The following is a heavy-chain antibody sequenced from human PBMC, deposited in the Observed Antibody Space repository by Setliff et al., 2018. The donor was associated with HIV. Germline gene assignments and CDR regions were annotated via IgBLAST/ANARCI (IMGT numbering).Heavy chain of an antibody. V-gene: IGHV4-39*02. D-gene: IGHD3-10*01. CDR2: FYYSRNI. J-gene: IGHJ5*02. CDR3: ARDRHSSGLGSYGP. Sequence: SETLSLTCTVSGGSISSSSFSWGWIRQPPGKGLEWIGSFYYSRNIYYNPSLKSRVTISVDSSKNQFSLKLNSVTAADTAVYYCARDRHSSGLGSYGPWGPGILVTVSS. CDR1: GGSISSSSFS.